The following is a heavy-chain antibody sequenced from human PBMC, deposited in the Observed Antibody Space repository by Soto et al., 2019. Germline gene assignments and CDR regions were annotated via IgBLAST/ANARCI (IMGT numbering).Heavy chain of an antibody. CDR1: GYTFTNHG. V-gene: IGHV1-18*01. CDR3: ARVGISSSEGLDY. D-gene: IGHD6-13*01. J-gene: IGHJ4*02. Sequence: ASVKVSCKASGYTFTNHGISWVRQAPGEGLEWMGWISPYNGDTNNAQKFQGRVTMTTDTPTNTGFMELTRLTSDDTAVYYCARVGISSSEGLDYWRQGTLVTVSS. CDR2: ISPYNGDT.